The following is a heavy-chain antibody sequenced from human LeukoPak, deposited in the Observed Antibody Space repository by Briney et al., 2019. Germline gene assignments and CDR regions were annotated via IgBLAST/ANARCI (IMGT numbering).Heavy chain of an antibody. CDR2: IYPGDSDT. V-gene: IGHV5-51*01. CDR1: GYIFTGYW. Sequence: GESLKISCKGSGYIFTGYWIGWVRPMPGKGLEWMGLIYPGDSDTRYSPSFLGQVTISADKSISTAYLQWSSLKASDSAMYYCARECNRSAGNCFDPWGQGTLVTVSS. CDR3: ARECNRSAGNCFDP. D-gene: IGHD3-3*01. J-gene: IGHJ5*02.